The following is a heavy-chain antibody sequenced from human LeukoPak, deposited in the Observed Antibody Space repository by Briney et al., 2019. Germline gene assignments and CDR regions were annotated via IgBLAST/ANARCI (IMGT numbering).Heavy chain of an antibody. Sequence: PGGSLRLSCAASGFTFGSYWMHWVRQAPGKGLEWVSAVSRSGDSTYYADSVKGRFTISRDNSKNTLYLQMNSLRAEDTALYYCAKDLIAVGDGYYFDYWGQGTLVTVSS. J-gene: IGHJ4*02. CDR2: VSRSGDST. D-gene: IGHD6-19*01. CDR1: GFTFGSYW. V-gene: IGHV3-23*01. CDR3: AKDLIAVGDGYYFDY.